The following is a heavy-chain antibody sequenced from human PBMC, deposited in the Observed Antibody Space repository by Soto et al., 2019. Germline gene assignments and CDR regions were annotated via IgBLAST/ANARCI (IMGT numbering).Heavy chain of an antibody. V-gene: IGHV3-33*01. J-gene: IGHJ4*02. D-gene: IGHD4-17*01. Sequence: QVQLEESGGGVVQPGRSLRLSCEASGFTFNTYSMHWVRQPPGKGLEWLAAIWYDGTQKYYADSVKGRFIISRDNSKKTLYLEMNSLRAEDTAVYYCARAGGTTVTGLWHFDSWGQGPLVPVSS. CDR3: ARAGGTTVTGLWHFDS. CDR1: GFTFNTYS. CDR2: IWYDGTQK.